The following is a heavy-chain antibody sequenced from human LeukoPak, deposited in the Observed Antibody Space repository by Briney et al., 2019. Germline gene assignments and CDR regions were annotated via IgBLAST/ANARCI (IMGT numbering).Heavy chain of an antibody. D-gene: IGHD2-21*02. CDR1: GYTFTGYY. CDR3: ARVRESGLLFRL. V-gene: IGHV1-2*06. J-gene: IGHJ4*02. Sequence: ASVKVSCKASGYTFTGYYMHWLRQAPEQGLEWMGRINPNSGGTNYAQKFQGRVTTTRDTSISTAYMELSRLRSDDTAVYYCARVRESGLLFRLWGQGTLVTVSS. CDR2: INPNSGGT.